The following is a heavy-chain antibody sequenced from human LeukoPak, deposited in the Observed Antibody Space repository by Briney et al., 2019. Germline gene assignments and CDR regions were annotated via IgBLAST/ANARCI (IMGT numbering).Heavy chain of an antibody. CDR2: ISGSGGTT. CDR1: GFTFSSYA. CDR3: AKDRSGYDYYGQYYFDY. V-gene: IGHV3-23*01. J-gene: IGHJ4*02. D-gene: IGHD5-12*01. Sequence: GGSLRLSCAASGFTFSSYAMSWVRQAPGKGLEYVSGISGSGGTTYYADSVKGRFTISRDNSKNTLYLQMNSLTAEDTALYYCAKDRSGYDYYGQYYFDYWGQGALVTVSS.